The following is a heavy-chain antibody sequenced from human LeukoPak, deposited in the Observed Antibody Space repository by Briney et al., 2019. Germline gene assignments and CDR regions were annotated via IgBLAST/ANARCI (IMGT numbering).Heavy chain of an antibody. CDR2: INSDGSST. Sequence: GGSLRLSCAASGLTFSSYWMHWVRQAPGKGLVWVSRINSDGSSTSYADSVKGRFTISRDNSKNTLYLQMNSLRAEDTAVYYCAKDLYKARVVVPAGMDVWGQGTTVTVSS. D-gene: IGHD2-2*01. CDR1: GLTFSSYW. V-gene: IGHV3-74*01. J-gene: IGHJ6*02. CDR3: AKDLYKARVVVPAGMDV.